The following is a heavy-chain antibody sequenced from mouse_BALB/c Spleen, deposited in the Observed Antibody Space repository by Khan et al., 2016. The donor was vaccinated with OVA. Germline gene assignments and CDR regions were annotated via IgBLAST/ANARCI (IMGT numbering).Heavy chain of an antibody. D-gene: IGHD2-14*01. J-gene: IGHJ4*01. CDR3: ARAYCGYDGYYAMDY. CDR2: IWGGGGT. V-gene: IGHV2-6-4*01. Sequence: QVQLKQSGPGLVAPSQSLSITCTVSGFSLSRYNIHWVRQPPGKGLEWLGMIWGGGGTDYNSTLKSRLIISKDNSKSQVFLKMNRLQTDDTAMYYCARAYCGYDGYYAMDYWGQGTSVTVSS. CDR1: GFSLSRYN.